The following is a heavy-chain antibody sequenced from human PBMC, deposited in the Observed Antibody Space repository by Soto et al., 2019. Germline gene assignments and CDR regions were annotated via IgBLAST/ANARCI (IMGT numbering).Heavy chain of an antibody. CDR2: ISYDGSNK. Sequence: QVQLVESGGGAVQPGRSLRLSCAASGFTFSSYGMHWVRQAPGKGLEWVAVISYDGSNKYYADSVKGRFTISRDNSKNTLYLQMNSLRAEDTAVYYCAKDRRPNYYYGMDVWGQGTTVTVSS. CDR3: AKDRRPNYYYGMDV. J-gene: IGHJ6*02. V-gene: IGHV3-30*18. D-gene: IGHD6-25*01. CDR1: GFTFSSYG.